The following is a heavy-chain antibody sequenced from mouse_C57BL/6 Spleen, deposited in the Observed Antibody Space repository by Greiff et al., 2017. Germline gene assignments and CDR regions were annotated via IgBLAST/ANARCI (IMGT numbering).Heavy chain of an antibody. CDR2: IYPGSGNT. D-gene: IGHD3-2*02. CDR3: ARQLRLPFAY. CDR1: GYSFTSYY. Sequence: VQLQQSGPELVKPGASVKISCKASGYSFTSYYIHWVKQRPGQGLEWIGWIYPGSGNTKYNEKFKGKATLTADTSSSTAYMQLSSLTSEDSAFYYCARQLRLPFAYWGQGTLVTVSA. V-gene: IGHV1-66*01. J-gene: IGHJ3*01.